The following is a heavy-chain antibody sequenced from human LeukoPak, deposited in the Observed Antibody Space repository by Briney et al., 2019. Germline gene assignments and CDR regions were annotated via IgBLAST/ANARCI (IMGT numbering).Heavy chain of an antibody. CDR1: GDSVTSYY. V-gene: IGHV4-59*08. CDR3: ARLDCTGAGCYNH. CDR2: VSSDGTT. J-gene: IGHJ4*02. Sequence: PSETLSLTCSVSGDSVTSYYWSWIRQPPGKGREGIGYVSSDGTTNYTPYLRSRVIMSVDTAKNHISLSLTSLTAADTAIYYCARLDCTGAGCYNHWGQGTLVTVSS. D-gene: IGHD2-8*02.